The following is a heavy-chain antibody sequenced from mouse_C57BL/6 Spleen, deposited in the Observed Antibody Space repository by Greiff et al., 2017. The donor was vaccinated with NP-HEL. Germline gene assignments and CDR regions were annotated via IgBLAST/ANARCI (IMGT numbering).Heavy chain of an antibody. J-gene: IGHJ1*03. CDR1: GYTFTSYW. Sequence: QVQLQQSGAELVKPGASVKLSCKASGYTFTSYWMQWVKQRPGQGLEWIGEIDPSDSYTNYNQKFKGKATLTVDTSSSTAYMQLSSLTSEDSAVYYCARWDGKGWYFDVWGTGTTVTVSS. V-gene: IGHV1-50*01. CDR3: ARWDGKGWYFDV. D-gene: IGHD1-1*01. CDR2: IDPSDSYT.